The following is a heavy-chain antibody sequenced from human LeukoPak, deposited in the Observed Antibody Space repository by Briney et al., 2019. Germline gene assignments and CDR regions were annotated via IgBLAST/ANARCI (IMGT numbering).Heavy chain of an antibody. D-gene: IGHD2-2*01. CDR2: INHSGST. V-gene: IGHV4-34*01. Sequence: SETLSLTCAVYGGSFSGYYWSWIRQPPGKGLGWIGEINHSGSTNYNPSLKSRVTISVDTSKNQFSLKLSSVTAADTAVYYCARGSQLARYCSSTSCYYRFGFDPWGQGTLVTVSS. CDR3: ARGSQLARYCSSTSCYYRFGFDP. CDR1: GGSFSGYY. J-gene: IGHJ5*02.